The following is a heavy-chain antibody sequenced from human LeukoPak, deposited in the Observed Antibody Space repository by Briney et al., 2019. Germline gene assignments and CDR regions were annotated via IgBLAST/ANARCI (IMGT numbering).Heavy chain of an antibody. D-gene: IGHD6-19*01. CDR2: IWYDGSNK. CDR1: GFTFSSYG. V-gene: IGHV3-33*06. J-gene: IGHJ4*02. Sequence: PGGSLRLSCAASGFTFSSYGMHWVRQAPGKGLELVAVIWYDGSNKYYADSVKGRFTISRDNSKNTLYLQMNSLRAEDTAVYYCAKDRAHYSSGWRGFFDYWGQGTLVTVSS. CDR3: AKDRAHYSSGWRGFFDY.